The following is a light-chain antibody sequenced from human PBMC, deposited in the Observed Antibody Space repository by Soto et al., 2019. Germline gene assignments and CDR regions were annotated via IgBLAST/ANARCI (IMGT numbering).Light chain of an antibody. CDR1: RSNIGAGYE. J-gene: IGLJ3*02. CDR3: LSYDNRLSGWV. V-gene: IGLV1-40*01. CDR2: GNN. Sequence: QSVLTQPPSVSGAPGQRVTISCTGSRSNIGAGYEVHWYQQTPGTAPLLLIYGNNNRPSGVPDRFSGSKSDTSASLAIAGLQAEDEADYYCLSYDNRLSGWVFGGGTKLTVL.